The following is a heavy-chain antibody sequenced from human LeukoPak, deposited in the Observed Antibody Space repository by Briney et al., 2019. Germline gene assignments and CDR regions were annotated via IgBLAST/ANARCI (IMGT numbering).Heavy chain of an antibody. Sequence: GASVKVSCKASGYTFTGYYMHWVRQAPGQGLEWMGWINPNSGGTNYAQKFQGRVTMTRDTSISTAYMELSRLRSNDTAVYYCARDLGDTAISDYWGQGTLVTVSS. CDR1: GYTFTGYY. CDR3: ARDLGDTAISDY. V-gene: IGHV1-2*02. D-gene: IGHD5-18*01. CDR2: INPNSGGT. J-gene: IGHJ4*02.